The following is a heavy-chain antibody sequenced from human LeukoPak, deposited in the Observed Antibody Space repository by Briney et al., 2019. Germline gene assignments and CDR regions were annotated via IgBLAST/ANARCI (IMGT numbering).Heavy chain of an antibody. J-gene: IGHJ4*02. V-gene: IGHV3-11*01. CDR1: GFSLSDYY. CDR3: ARDRGVVVPAMGYYFDY. D-gene: IGHD2-21*02. CDR2: ITNRGSTI. Sequence: GGSLRLSCAASGFSLSDYYMSWIRQAPGKGLEWISYITNRGSTIFYTDSVKGRFIISRDNARNSLYLQLNSLRAEDTAVYYCARDRGVVVPAMGYYFDYWGQGALVTVSS.